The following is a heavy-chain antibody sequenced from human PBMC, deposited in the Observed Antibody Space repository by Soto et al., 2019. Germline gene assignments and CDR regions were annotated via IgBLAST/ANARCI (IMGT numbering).Heavy chain of an antibody. J-gene: IGHJ5*02. Sequence: ASAKVSCKASGYTLASSAMHWVRQAPGQRLEWMGWINAGNGNTKYSQKFQGRVTITRDTSASTAYMELSSLRSEDTAVYYCARDYSGYDTHWFDPWGQGTLVTVSS. CDR2: INAGNGNT. CDR1: GYTLASSA. D-gene: IGHD5-12*01. CDR3: ARDYSGYDTHWFDP. V-gene: IGHV1-3*01.